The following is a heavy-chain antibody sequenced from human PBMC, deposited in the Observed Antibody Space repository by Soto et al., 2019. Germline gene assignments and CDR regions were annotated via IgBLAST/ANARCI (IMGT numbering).Heavy chain of an antibody. V-gene: IGHV4-59*02. J-gene: IGHJ3*01. CDR3: ARGYYDSRGQSNTFDV. Sequence: RSETLSLTCTVSGGPVRSCYWLWIRQSPGKGLEWIGYVHYSGGTKDNPSLNGRVSLTIDTSKNQFSLKLSSVAAADTAVYYCARGYYDSRGQSNTFDVWGQGTMVT. D-gene: IGHD3-22*01. CDR1: GGPVRSCY. CDR2: VHYSGGT.